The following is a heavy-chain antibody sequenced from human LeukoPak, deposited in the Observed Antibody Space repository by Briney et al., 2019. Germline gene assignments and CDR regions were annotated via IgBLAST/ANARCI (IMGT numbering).Heavy chain of an antibody. Sequence: SXXLSLTCTVSGGSISSYYWSWIRQPAGKGLEWIGRIYTSGSTNYNPSLKSRVTISVDTSKNQFSLKLSSVTAADTAVYYCARVPTSSSWFFDYWGQGTLVTVSS. CDR2: IYTSGST. J-gene: IGHJ4*02. D-gene: IGHD6-13*01. CDR3: ARVPTSSSWFFDY. V-gene: IGHV4-4*07. CDR1: GGSISSYY.